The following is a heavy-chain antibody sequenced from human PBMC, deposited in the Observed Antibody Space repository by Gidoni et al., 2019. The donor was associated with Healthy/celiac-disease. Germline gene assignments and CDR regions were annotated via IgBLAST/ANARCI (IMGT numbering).Heavy chain of an antibody. J-gene: IGHJ1*01. CDR1: GFTFRSYG. Sequence: QVQLVESGGGVVQTGRSRRLSCAHSGFTFRSYGMNWARQDPGKGLGGVAVISYYGSNKYYADSVKVRFTISRENSKNTLYRQMNSLRAEDTAVYYCAKDRIGGATIGYFQHWGQGTLVTVSS. CDR2: ISYYGSNK. V-gene: IGHV3-30*18. D-gene: IGHD1-26*01. CDR3: AKDRIGGATIGYFQH.